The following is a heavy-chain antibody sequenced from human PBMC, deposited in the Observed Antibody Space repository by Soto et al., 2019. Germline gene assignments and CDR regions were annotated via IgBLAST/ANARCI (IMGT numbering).Heavy chain of an antibody. V-gene: IGHV1-58*01. Sequence: SVKVSFKASGFTFTSSAVQWVRQARGQRLEWIGWIVVGSGNTNYAQKFQERVTITRDMSTSTAYMELSSLRSEDTAVYYCAATPFFGVVIKMRMDVWGQGTTVTVSS. CDR1: GFTFTSSA. CDR2: IVVGSGNT. J-gene: IGHJ6*02. CDR3: AATPFFGVVIKMRMDV. D-gene: IGHD3-3*01.